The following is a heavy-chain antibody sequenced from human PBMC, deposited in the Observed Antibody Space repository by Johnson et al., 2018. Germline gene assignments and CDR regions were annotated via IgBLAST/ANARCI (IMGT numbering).Heavy chain of an antibody. CDR3: SYRMAALGQKYFQD. J-gene: IGHJ1*01. D-gene: IGHD5-12*01. Sequence: VQLVQSGGGLVQPGGSLRLSCVASGFSFSRSVMSWVRQAPGKGLEWVSTLDGGSGGTYYADSGKGRFSISRDISKNTRYLQLSSLRGEDSALYYCSYRMAALGQKYFQDWGQGALVTVSS. V-gene: IGHV3-23*04. CDR1: GFSFSRSV. CDR2: LDGGSGGT.